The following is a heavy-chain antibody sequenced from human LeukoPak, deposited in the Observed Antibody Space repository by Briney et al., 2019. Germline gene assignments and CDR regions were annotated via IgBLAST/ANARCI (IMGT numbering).Heavy chain of an antibody. Sequence: GGFLRHSCAAPGFTFSSYAMSWVGQAPGKGLEGVGAMCGSGGSTYSADSVKGQFTISRDNSKDTLYLQMHSLSAEDTAVYYCAKDRHGSGLHFDYWGQGTLVTVSS. CDR2: MCGSGGST. V-gene: IGHV3-23*01. CDR1: GFTFSSYA. J-gene: IGHJ4*02. D-gene: IGHD6-19*01. CDR3: AKDRHGSGLHFDY.